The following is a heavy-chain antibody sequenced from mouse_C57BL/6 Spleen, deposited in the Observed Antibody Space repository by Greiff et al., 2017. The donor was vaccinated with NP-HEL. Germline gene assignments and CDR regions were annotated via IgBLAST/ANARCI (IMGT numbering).Heavy chain of an antibody. J-gene: IGHJ1*03. CDR3: ARGTNYYGSSYAYFDV. CDR1: GYTFTSYW. D-gene: IGHD1-1*01. V-gene: IGHV1-64*01. Sequence: QVQLQQPGAELVKPGASVKLSCKASGYTFTSYWMHWVKQRPGQGLEWIGMINPNSGSTNYNEKFKSKATLTVDKSSSTAYMQLSSLTSEDSAVYDCARGTNYYGSSYAYFDVWGTGTTVTVSS. CDR2: INPNSGST.